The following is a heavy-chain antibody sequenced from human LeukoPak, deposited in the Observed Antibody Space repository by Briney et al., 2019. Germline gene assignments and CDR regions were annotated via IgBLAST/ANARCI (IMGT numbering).Heavy chain of an antibody. Sequence: PSETLSLTCTVSGGAISNYYWSWIRPPPGKGLEWIGYFSYSGSTNYNPSLKSRVTVLVDTSKNQFSLKLTSVTAADTAVYYCARSVCGGDCYDKPFLFDSWGQGTLVTVSS. V-gene: IGHV4-59*01. D-gene: IGHD2-21*02. CDR1: GGAISNYY. J-gene: IGHJ4*02. CDR2: FSYSGST. CDR3: ARSVCGGDCYDKPFLFDS.